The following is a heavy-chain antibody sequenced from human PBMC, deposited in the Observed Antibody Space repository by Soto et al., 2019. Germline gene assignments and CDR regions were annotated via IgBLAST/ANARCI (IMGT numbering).Heavy chain of an antibody. CDR3: ATRGWIYLTGYYGNAFDI. V-gene: IGHV1-2*02. CDR1: GYTFTGYY. D-gene: IGHD3-9*01. CDR2: INPNSGET. Sequence: GASVKVSCKASGYTFTGYYMHWVRQAPGQGLEWMGWINPNSGETIYAQKFQGRVTMTEDTSTDTAYMELSSLRSEDTAVYYCATRGWIYLTGYYGNAFDIWGQGTMVTVSS. J-gene: IGHJ3*02.